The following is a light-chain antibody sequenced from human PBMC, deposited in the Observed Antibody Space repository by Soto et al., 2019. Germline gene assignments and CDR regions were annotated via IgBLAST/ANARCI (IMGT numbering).Light chain of an antibody. CDR2: GAS. CDR1: QTITSY. J-gene: IGKJ1*01. Sequence: DIQMTQSPSSLSASVGDRVTITCRASQTITSYLNWYHQKPGKAPKLLIYGASKLQSGVPSRFSGGGSGTDFTLTISSLQPEDFATYYCQQSHSPPHTFGQGTKVEVK. CDR3: QQSHSPPHT. V-gene: IGKV1-39*01.